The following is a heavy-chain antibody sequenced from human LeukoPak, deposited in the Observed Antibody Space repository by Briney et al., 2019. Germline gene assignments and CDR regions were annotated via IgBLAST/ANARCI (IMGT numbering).Heavy chain of an antibody. Sequence: GGSLRLSCAASGFTFSRNSMNWVRQAPGKGLEWVSSISTSSSYRYYADSVKGRFTISRDNAKNSLYLQMNSLRAEDTAVYYCARDNLPWSGYYRGGQWESQPIDYWGQGTLVTVSS. CDR1: GFTFSRNS. V-gene: IGHV3-21*01. J-gene: IGHJ4*02. CDR2: ISTSSSYR. D-gene: IGHD3-3*01. CDR3: ARDNLPWSGYYRGGQWESQPIDY.